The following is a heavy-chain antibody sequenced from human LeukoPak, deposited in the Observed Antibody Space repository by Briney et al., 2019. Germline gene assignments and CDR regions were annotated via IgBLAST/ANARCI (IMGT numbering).Heavy chain of an antibody. V-gene: IGHV4-38-2*02. CDR2: IYNSEST. CDR3: AREAYYDFRSGYYDYYYYMDV. J-gene: IGHJ6*03. Sequence: SETLSLTCTVSVYSLSSGYYWGWVRQPPGKGLEWIGRIYNSESTYHTPSLKSRVTLSVATSKNQFSLKLSSVTAADTAVYYCAREAYYDFRSGYYDYYYYMDVWGKGTTVTVSS. D-gene: IGHD3-3*01. CDR1: VYSLSSGYY.